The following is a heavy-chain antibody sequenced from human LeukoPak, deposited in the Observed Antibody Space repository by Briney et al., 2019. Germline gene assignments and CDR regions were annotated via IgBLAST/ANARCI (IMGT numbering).Heavy chain of an antibody. CDR2: INHSGSA. Sequence: PSETLSLTCAVYGGSFSGYYWSWIRQPPAKGLEWIGEINHSGSANYNPSLKSRVTISVDTSKNQFSLKLSSVTAADTAVYYCAAAGHCSGGSCYSGRVDYWGQGTLVTVSS. J-gene: IGHJ4*02. V-gene: IGHV4-34*01. D-gene: IGHD2-15*01. CDR3: AAAGHCSGGSCYSGRVDY. CDR1: GGSFSGYY.